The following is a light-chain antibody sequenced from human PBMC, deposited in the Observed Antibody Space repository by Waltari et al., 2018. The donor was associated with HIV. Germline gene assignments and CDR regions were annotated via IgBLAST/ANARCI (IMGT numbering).Light chain of an antibody. CDR2: GNN. Sequence: QSVLTQPPSLSGAPGQRVIISCTGSRSNIGAGFDVHWYQQLPGTAPKLLIYGNNNRPSGVPDRFSGSKSGTSASLANTGLQADDEADYYCQSYDSGLNTYVFGTGTRVTVL. J-gene: IGLJ1*01. CDR3: QSYDSGLNTYV. V-gene: IGLV1-40*01. CDR1: RSNIGAGFD.